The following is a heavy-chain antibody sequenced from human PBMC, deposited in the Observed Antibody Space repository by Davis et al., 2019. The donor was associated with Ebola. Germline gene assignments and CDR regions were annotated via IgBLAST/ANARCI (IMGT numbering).Heavy chain of an antibody. D-gene: IGHD5-24*01. V-gene: IGHV1-46*01. CDR3: ASEGGDGYNSGYFDL. Sequence: ASVTVSCKASGYTFTSYYMHWVRQAPGQGLEWMGIINPSGGSTSYAQKFQGRVTMTRDTSTSTVYMELSSLRSEDTAVYYCASEGGDGYNSGYFDLWGRGTLVTVSS. J-gene: IGHJ2*01. CDR1: GYTFTSYY. CDR2: INPSGGST.